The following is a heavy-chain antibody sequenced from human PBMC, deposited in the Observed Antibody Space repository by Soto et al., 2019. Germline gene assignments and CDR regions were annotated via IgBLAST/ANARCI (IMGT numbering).Heavy chain of an antibody. CDR2: ISYDGSNK. CDR1: GFTFSSYG. J-gene: IGHJ6*01. V-gene: IGHV3-30*18. CDR3: AKEGSTYYYYGMDV. Sequence: QVQLVESGGGVVQPGRSLRLSCAASGFTFSSYGMHWVRQAPGKGLEWVAVISYDGSNKYYADSVKGRFTISRDNSKNTLYLQMNSLRAEDTAVYYCAKEGSTYYYYGMDVW.